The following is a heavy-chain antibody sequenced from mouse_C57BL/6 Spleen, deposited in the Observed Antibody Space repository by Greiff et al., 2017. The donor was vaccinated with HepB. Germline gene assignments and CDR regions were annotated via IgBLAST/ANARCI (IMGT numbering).Heavy chain of an antibody. CDR1: GYTFTSYW. Sequence: VQLQQPGAELVMPGASVKLSCKASGYTFTSYWMHWVKQRPGQGLEWIGEIDPSDSYTNYNQKFKGKSTLTVDKSSSTAYMQLSSLTSEDSAVYYCARQLRRFSAWFAYWGQGTLVTVSA. J-gene: IGHJ3*01. D-gene: IGHD3-2*02. CDR2: IDPSDSYT. CDR3: ARQLRRFSAWFAY. V-gene: IGHV1-69*01.